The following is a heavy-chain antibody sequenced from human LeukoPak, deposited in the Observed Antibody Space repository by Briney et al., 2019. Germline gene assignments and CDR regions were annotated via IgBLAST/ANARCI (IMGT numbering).Heavy chain of an antibody. D-gene: IGHD6-13*01. V-gene: IGHV1-18*01. CDR2: ISAYNGNT. CDR3: ARVEGSSWFYLFDY. J-gene: IGHJ4*02. CDR1: GYTFTSYG. Sequence: ASVKVSCKASGYTFTSYGISWVRQAPGQGLEWMGWISAYNGNTNYAQKLQGGVTMTTDTSTSTAYMELRSLRSDDTAVYYCARVEGSSWFYLFDYWGQGTLVTVSS.